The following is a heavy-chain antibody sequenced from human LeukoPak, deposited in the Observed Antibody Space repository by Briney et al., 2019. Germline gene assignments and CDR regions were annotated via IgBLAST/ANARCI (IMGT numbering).Heavy chain of an antibody. CDR3: ARVGYGLSIDY. V-gene: IGHV3-21*01. CDR1: GLTFSSYG. D-gene: IGHD5-18*01. CDR2: ITSSSSYI. Sequence: KTGGTLRLSCAASGLTFSSYGMSWVRQAPGKGPEWVSSITSSSSYIYYADSVKGRFTISRDNAKNSLYLQMNSLRAEDTAVYYCARVGYGLSIDYWGQGTLVTVSS. J-gene: IGHJ4*02.